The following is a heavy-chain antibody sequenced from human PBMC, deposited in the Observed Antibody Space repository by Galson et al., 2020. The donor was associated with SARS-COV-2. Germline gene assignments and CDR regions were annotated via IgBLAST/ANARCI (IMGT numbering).Heavy chain of an antibody. D-gene: IGHD6-19*01. CDR1: GGTFSSYA. CDR3: ASGLRVFTAGLFDY. J-gene: IGHJ4*02. CDR2: IIPIFGTA. V-gene: IGHV1-69*05. Sequence: ASVKVSCKASGGTFSSYAISWVRQAPGQGLEWIGGIIPIFGTANYAQKFQGRVTITTDESTSTAYMELSSLRSEDTAMYYCASGLRVFTAGLFDYWGQGTLVTVSS.